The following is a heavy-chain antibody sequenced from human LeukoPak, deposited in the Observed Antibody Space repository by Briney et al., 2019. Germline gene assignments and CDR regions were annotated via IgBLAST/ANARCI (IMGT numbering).Heavy chain of an antibody. D-gene: IGHD1-20*01. V-gene: IGHV3-23*01. Sequence: GGSLRLSCAASGFTFSSSWMSWVRQAPGKGLEWVSAISGSGGSTYYADSVKGRFTISRDNSKNTLYLQMNSLRAEDTAVYYCAKSVTGTTSPRSMDVWGKGTTVTVSS. CDR2: ISGSGGST. CDR1: GFTFSSSW. CDR3: AKSVTGTTSPRSMDV. J-gene: IGHJ6*03.